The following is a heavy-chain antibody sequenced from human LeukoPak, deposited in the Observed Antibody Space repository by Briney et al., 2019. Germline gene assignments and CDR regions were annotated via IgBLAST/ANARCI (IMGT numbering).Heavy chain of an antibody. D-gene: IGHD4-17*01. CDR3: ARHGFDY. J-gene: IGHJ4*02. Sequence: GGSLRLSCAASGFTFSSYNMNWVRQAPGKGLEWVSYISTSSSTIYYADSVKGRFTIPRDNAKNSLYLQMNSLSDEDTAVCYCARHGFDYWGQGTLVTVSS. CDR1: GFTFSSYN. CDR2: ISTSSSTI. V-gene: IGHV3-48*02.